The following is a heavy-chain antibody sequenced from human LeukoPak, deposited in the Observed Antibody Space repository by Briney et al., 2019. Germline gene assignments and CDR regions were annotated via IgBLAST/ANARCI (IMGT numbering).Heavy chain of an antibody. CDR3: ARVYSSSFDAFDI. Sequence: ASVKVSCKASGYTFTSYYMHWVRQAPGQGLEWMGWISAYNGNTNYAQKLQGRVTMTTDTSTSTAYMELRSLRSDDTAVYYCARVYSSSFDAFDIWGQGTMVTVSS. V-gene: IGHV1-18*04. J-gene: IGHJ3*02. CDR2: ISAYNGNT. CDR1: GYTFTSYY. D-gene: IGHD6-13*01.